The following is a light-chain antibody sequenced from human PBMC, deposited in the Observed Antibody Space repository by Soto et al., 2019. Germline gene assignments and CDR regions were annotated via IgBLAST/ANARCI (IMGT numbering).Light chain of an antibody. CDR2: GAS. Sequence: EIVMTQSPATLSXSPGERATLSCRASQSVSSNLAWYQQKPGQAPRLLIYGASTRATGIPARFSGSGSGTEFTLTISRLEPEDFAVYYCQQYGSSPRTFGQGTNVDIK. J-gene: IGKJ1*01. CDR1: QSVSSN. V-gene: IGKV3-15*01. CDR3: QQYGSSPRT.